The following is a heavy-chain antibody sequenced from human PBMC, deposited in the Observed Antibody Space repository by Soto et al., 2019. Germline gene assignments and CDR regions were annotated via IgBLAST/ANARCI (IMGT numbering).Heavy chain of an antibody. CDR2: IFWDDDQ. J-gene: IGHJ4*02. D-gene: IGHD3-22*01. CDR3: AHRGPDGSFDS. V-gene: IGHV2-5*02. CDR1: GFSLSTSGVA. Sequence: QITLKESGPTLVKPTQTLTLTCTFSGFSLSTSGVAVAWIRQPPGKALQWLALIFWDDDQRYSPSLKTRITITKGTSNSQVVLTMTNMDPVDTATYYGAHRGPDGSFDSWCQGTLVTVSS.